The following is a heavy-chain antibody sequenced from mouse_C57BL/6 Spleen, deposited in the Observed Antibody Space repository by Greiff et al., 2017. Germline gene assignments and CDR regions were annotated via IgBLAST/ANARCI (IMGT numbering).Heavy chain of an antibody. D-gene: IGHD2-1*01. CDR3: ARMGYYGNPWLAY. CDR1: GYTFTDYY. CDR2: INPNNGGT. V-gene: IGHV1-26*01. J-gene: IGHJ3*01. Sequence: VQLQQSGPELVKPGASVKISCTASGYTFTDYYMNWLKQSPGKSLEWIGDINPNNGGTSYNQKFKGKATLTVDKSSSTAYMELRSLTSEDSAVYYCARMGYYGNPWLAYWGQGTLVTVSA.